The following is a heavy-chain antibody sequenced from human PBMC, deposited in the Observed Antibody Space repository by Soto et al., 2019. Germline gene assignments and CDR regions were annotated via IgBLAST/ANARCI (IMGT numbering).Heavy chain of an antibody. V-gene: IGHV3-23*01. CDR2: ISYGGGTT. D-gene: IGHD1-26*01. Sequence: EVQLLESGRGVVRPGGSMRLSCAASGFSFSGYAMSWVRQAPGKGLEWVSLISYGGGTTHYADSVKGRFTISRDDYRKTLFLEMNSLRVEDTAIYYCAKDRVGARSKYYFDYWGQGTLVSVSS. J-gene: IGHJ4*02. CDR3: AKDRVGARSKYYFDY. CDR1: GFSFSGYA.